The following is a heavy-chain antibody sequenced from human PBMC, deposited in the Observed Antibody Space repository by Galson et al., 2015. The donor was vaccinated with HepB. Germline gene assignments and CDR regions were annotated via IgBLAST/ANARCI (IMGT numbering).Heavy chain of an antibody. CDR2: ISYDGSNK. V-gene: IGHV3-30*18. CDR1: GFTFSSYG. D-gene: IGHD6-13*01. Sequence: SLRLSCAASGFTFSSYGMHWVRQAPGKGLEWVAVISYDGSNKYYADSVKGRFTISRDTSKNTLYLQMNSLRAEDTAVYYCAKDASSSYYAHWGQGTLVTVSS. CDR3: AKDASSSYYAH. J-gene: IGHJ4*02.